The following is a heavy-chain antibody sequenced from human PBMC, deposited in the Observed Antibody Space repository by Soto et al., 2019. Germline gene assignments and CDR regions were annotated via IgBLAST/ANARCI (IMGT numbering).Heavy chain of an antibody. CDR3: ASSGYDFWSGYETTWFDP. V-gene: IGHV1-46*03. J-gene: IGHJ5*02. Sequence: GLEWMGIINPSGGSTSYAQKVQGRVTMTRDTSTSTVYMELSSLRSEDTAVYYCASSGYDFWSGYETTWFDPWGQGTLVTVTS. CDR2: INPSGGST. D-gene: IGHD3-3*01.